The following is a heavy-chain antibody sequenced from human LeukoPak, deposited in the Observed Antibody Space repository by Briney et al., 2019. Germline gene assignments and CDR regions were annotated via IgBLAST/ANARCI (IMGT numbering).Heavy chain of an antibody. V-gene: IGHV2-5*02. CDR1: GFSLSTSGVG. Sequence: SGPTLVKPTQTLTLTCTFSGFSLSTSGVGVGWIRQPPGKALEWLVLIYWDDDKRYSPSLKSRLTITKDTSKNQVVLTMTNMDPVDTATYYCAHSLLLWFGELDYFDYWGQGTLVTVSS. D-gene: IGHD3-10*01. CDR3: AHSLLLWFGELDYFDY. CDR2: IYWDDDK. J-gene: IGHJ4*02.